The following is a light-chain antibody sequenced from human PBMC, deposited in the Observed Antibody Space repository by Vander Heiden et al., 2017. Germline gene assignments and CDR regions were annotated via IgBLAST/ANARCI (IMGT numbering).Light chain of an antibody. Sequence: QSVLTPPPSVSGAPGQRVTISCPGSSSNIGAGYDVHWYQQLPGTAPKLLMYGDSNRPSGVPDRFSGSKSGTSASLASTGLQAEDEADYYCQSYDSSLSALVFGGGTKLTVL. CDR3: QSYDSSLSALV. CDR2: GDS. V-gene: IGLV1-40*01. CDR1: SSNIGAGYD. J-gene: IGLJ2*01.